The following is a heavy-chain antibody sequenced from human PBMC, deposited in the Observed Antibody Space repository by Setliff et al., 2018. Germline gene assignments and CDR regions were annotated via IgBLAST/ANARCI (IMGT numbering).Heavy chain of an antibody. V-gene: IGHV1-46*01. J-gene: IGHJ4*02. CDR2: LNTGGGSA. Sequence: SSVKVSCKSSGYTFTSYYMYWVRQAPGQGLEWMGTLNTGGGSASIVDQFQGRVSMTRDTSTSTVYMEINSLRPDDTAVYFCARGGVAAAGKKGVFEHWGQGTLVTVSS. D-gene: IGHD6-13*01. CDR1: GYTFTSYY. CDR3: ARGGVAAAGKKGVFEH.